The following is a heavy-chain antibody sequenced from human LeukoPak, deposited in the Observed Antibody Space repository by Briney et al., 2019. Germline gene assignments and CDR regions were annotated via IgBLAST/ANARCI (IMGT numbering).Heavy chain of an antibody. J-gene: IGHJ4*02. D-gene: IGHD6-19*01. CDR1: GSSFNSYW. CDR3: ARRGGWYDACFDH. CDR2: IHLDGSEK. V-gene: IGHV3-7*03. Sequence: GGSLRLSCAASGSSFNSYWMSWVRQAPGKGPEWVANIHLDGSEKYYVDSVKGRFTISRDNAKNSVYLEMNSLRAEDTAVYYCARRGGWYDACFDHWGQGSLVTVSS.